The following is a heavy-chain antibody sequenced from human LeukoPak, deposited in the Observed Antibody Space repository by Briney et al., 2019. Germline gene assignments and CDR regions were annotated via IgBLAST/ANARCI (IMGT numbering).Heavy chain of an antibody. CDR3: AKDPQYCSSTSCSAVYYYYYYMDV. V-gene: IGHV3-23*01. D-gene: IGHD2-2*01. J-gene: IGHJ6*03. CDR1: GFTFSSYG. Sequence: GGSLRLSCATSGFTFSSYGMSWVRQAPGKGLEWVSAISGSGGSTYYADSVEGRFTISRDNSKNTLYLQMNSLRAEDTAVYYCAKDPQYCSSTSCSAVYYYYYYMDVWGKGTTVTISS. CDR2: ISGSGGST.